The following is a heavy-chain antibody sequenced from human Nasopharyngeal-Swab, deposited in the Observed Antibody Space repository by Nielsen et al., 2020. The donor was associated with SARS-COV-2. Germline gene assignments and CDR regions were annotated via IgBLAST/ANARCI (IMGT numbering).Heavy chain of an antibody. CDR2: IWYDGSNK. Sequence: WIRQPPGKGLEWVAVIWYDGSNKYYADSVKGRFTISRDNSKNTLYLQMYSLRAEDTAVYYCTRDVIAVAGTLNWFDPWGQGTLVTVSS. J-gene: IGHJ5*02. D-gene: IGHD6-19*01. CDR3: TRDVIAVAGTLNWFDP. V-gene: IGHV3-33*01.